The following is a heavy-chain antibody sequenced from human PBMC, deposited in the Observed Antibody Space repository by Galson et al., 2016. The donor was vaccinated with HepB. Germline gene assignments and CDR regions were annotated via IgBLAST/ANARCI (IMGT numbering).Heavy chain of an antibody. J-gene: IGHJ4*02. D-gene: IGHD5/OR15-5a*01. Sequence: SVKVSCKASGYTFTSYYLHWVRQAPGQGLEWMGIINPSGGVTSYAQKFQGRVTMTSDTSTSTVYMELNSLTSDDSAVYYCARGLPGLRASHFDYWGQGTLVTVSS. CDR3: ARGLPGLRASHFDY. CDR1: GYTFTSYY. V-gene: IGHV1-46*01. CDR2: INPSGGVT.